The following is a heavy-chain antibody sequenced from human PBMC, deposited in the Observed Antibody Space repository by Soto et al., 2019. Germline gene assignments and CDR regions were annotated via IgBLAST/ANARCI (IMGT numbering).Heavy chain of an antibody. J-gene: IGHJ6*02. V-gene: IGHV3-30*18. Sequence: QVQLVESGGGVVQPGRSLRLSCAASGFTFSSYGMHWVRQAPGKGLEWVAAISYDGSNKYYADSVKGRFTISRDNSKNTLYLQLNRLRADDTAVYYCAKDAAADIWYGMDVWGQGTTVTVSS. D-gene: IGHD2-2*01. CDR2: ISYDGSNK. CDR1: GFTFSSYG. CDR3: AKDAAADIWYGMDV.